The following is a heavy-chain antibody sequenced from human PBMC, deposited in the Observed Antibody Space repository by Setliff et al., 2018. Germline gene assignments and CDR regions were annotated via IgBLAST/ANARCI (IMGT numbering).Heavy chain of an antibody. Sequence: GGSLRLSWAASGFIVSDKHMTWLRQAPGRGLEWVSVIYNSYTYYTGSVKGRFTISRDNSRNTVYLQMNSLRAEDTAVYYCAGDPPYSGYAFHIWGQGTMVTVSS. CDR3: AGDPPYSGYAFHI. CDR1: GFIVSDKH. CDR2: IYNSYT. D-gene: IGHD5-12*01. V-gene: IGHV3-53*01. J-gene: IGHJ3*02.